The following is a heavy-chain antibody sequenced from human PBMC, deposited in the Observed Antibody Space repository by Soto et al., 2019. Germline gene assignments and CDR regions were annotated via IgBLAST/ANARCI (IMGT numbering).Heavy chain of an antibody. CDR1: GFPFSSYA. V-gene: IGHV3-30-3*01. CDR3: ARATVVVAAFFDY. J-gene: IGHJ4*02. CDR2: ISYDGSNK. D-gene: IGHD2-15*01. Sequence: GGCLRLSCAASGFPFSSYAMHWVRQAPGKGLEWVAVISYDGSNKYYADSVKGRFTISRDNSKNTLYLQMNSLRAEDTAVYYCARATVVVAAFFDYWGQGTLVTVSS.